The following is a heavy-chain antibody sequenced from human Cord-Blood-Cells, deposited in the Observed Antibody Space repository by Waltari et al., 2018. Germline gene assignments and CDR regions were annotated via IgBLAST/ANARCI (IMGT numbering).Heavy chain of an antibody. D-gene: IGHD6-13*01. Sequence: QVQLQESGPGLVKPSETLSLPCAVSGSSISSGYYWGWIRQPPGKGLEWIGSIYHSGGTYYNPSLKSRVTISVDTSKNQFSLKLSSVTAADTAVYYCASDRAGSSWFDYWGQGTLVTVSS. CDR3: ASDRAGSSWFDY. CDR1: GSSISSGYY. J-gene: IGHJ4*02. CDR2: IYHSGGT. V-gene: IGHV4-38-2*01.